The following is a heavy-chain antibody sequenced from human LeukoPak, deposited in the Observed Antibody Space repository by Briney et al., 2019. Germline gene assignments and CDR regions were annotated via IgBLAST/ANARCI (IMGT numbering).Heavy chain of an antibody. J-gene: IGHJ5*02. CDR2: VYYSGST. V-gene: IGHV4-59*01. CDR3: ASLTTVTTPYNWFDP. D-gene: IGHD4-4*01. CDR1: NGSISTYY. Sequence: SETLSLTCTISNGSISTYYWSWVRQPPGKGLEWIGYVYYSGSTNYNSSLGSRLTISVDTSKNQFSLKLGSVTAADTAVYYCASLTTVTTPYNWFDPWGQGTLVTVSS.